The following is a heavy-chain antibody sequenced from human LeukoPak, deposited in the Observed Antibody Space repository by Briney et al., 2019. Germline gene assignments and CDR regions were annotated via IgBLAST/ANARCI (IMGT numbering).Heavy chain of an antibody. Sequence: PSETLSLTCAVSGYSISGAYYWGWIGQPPGKGLEWIGSVYHTGSTYYNPYLKSRVTMSVDTSTNQFSLELTSVTAADTAIYYCARAAAGSGYYFDYWGQGTLVTVYS. D-gene: IGHD6-13*01. J-gene: IGHJ4*02. CDR3: ARAAAGSGYYFDY. CDR2: VYHTGST. CDR1: GYSISGAYY. V-gene: IGHV4-38-2*01.